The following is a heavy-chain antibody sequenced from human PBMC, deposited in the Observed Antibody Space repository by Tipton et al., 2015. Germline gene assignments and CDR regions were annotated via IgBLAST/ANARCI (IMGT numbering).Heavy chain of an antibody. CDR3: ARSHGGAYYFDN. CDR2: ITVFNLNT. Sequence: QSGAEVKKPGASVKVSCKASGYSFTTYGISWVRQAPGQGLEWMGWITVFNLNTKYAKKLQGRVTMIADISTDTAYMELTSLRSDDTAVYYCARSHGGAYYFDNWGQGTLVTVSS. D-gene: IGHD6-25*01. J-gene: IGHJ4*02. CDR1: GYSFTTYG. V-gene: IGHV1-18*01.